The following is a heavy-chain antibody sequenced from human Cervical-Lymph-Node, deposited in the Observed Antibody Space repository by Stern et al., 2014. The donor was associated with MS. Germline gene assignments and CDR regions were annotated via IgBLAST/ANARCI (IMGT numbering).Heavy chain of an antibody. J-gene: IGHJ3*02. CDR1: GFSLSTSGMC. CDR3: ARSQQLVAGGAFDI. CDR2: IDWDDDK. V-gene: IGHV2-70*01. Sequence: QVTLRESGPALVKPTQTITLTCTFSGFSLSTSGMCVSWIRQPPGKALEWLALIDWDDDKYYSTSLKTRLTISKDTSKNQVVLTMTNMDPVDTATYYCARSQQLVAGGAFDIWGQGTMVTVSS. D-gene: IGHD6-6*01.